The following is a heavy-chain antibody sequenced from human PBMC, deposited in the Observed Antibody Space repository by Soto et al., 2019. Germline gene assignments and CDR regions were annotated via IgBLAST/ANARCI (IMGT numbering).Heavy chain of an antibody. CDR1: GGSISSSSYY. Sequence: QLQLQESGPGLVKPSETLSLTCTVSGGSISSSSYYWGWIRQPPGKGLEWIGSIYYSGSTYYNPSLKSRVTISVDTSKNQFSLKLSSVTAADTAVYYCFTTPPPYYYYYMDVWGKGTTVTVSS. CDR2: IYYSGST. J-gene: IGHJ6*03. D-gene: IGHD1-1*01. CDR3: FTTPPPYYYYYMDV. V-gene: IGHV4-39*01.